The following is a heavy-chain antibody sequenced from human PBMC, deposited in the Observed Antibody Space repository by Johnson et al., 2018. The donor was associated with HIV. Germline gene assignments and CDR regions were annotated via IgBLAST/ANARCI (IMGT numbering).Heavy chain of an antibody. J-gene: IGHJ3*02. CDR1: EFTFSNYG. CDR3: ARSGGSYQRALGAFDI. Sequence: QVQLVESGGGVVQPGRSLRLSCAASEFTFSNYGMHWVRQAPGKGLEWVAVIWYDGSNKYYADSVKGRFTISRDNSKSTLYLQMNSLRAEDTAVYYCARSGGSYQRALGAFDIWGQGTMVTVSS. CDR2: IWYDGSNK. V-gene: IGHV3-33*01. D-gene: IGHD1-26*01.